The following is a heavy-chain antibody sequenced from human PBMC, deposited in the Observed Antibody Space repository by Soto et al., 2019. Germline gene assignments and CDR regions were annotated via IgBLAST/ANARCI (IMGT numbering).Heavy chain of an antibody. D-gene: IGHD6-19*01. CDR1: GGSISRYY. CDR3: ARGLITGSHYSGGWYYFDS. J-gene: IGHJ4*02. CDR2: MYNTGST. V-gene: IGHV4-59*12. Sequence: SETLSLTCTVSGGSISRYYWSWIRQPPGKGLEWIGYMYNTGSTVYNPSFKSRVTISVHTSNSQFSLELSSVTAADTAVYYCARGLITGSHYSGGWYYFDSWGQGTQVTVSS.